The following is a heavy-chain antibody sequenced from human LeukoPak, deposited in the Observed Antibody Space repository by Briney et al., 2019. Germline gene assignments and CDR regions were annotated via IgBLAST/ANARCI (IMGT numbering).Heavy chain of an antibody. CDR3: ARDGRYYDFWSGYSGGYFDH. Sequence: ASVRVSCKASGYTFTSYGISWVRQAPGQGLEWMGWISAYNGNTNYAQKLQGRVTMTTDTSTSTAYMELRSLRSDDTAVYYCARDGRYYDFWSGYSGGYFDHWGQGTLVTVSS. CDR1: GYTFTSYG. D-gene: IGHD3-3*01. CDR2: ISAYNGNT. J-gene: IGHJ4*02. V-gene: IGHV1-18*01.